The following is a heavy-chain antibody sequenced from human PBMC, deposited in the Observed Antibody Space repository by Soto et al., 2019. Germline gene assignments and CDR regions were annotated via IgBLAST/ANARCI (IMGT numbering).Heavy chain of an antibody. CDR3: ATEYYYGMDV. CDR1: GFTFSDYY. J-gene: IGHJ6*02. CDR2: ITGSSTHT. Sequence: PGGSLRLSFAASGFTFSDYYMTWIRQAPGKGLEWVSYITGSSTHTNYADSVKGRFTISRDNAKNLLYLQMNSLRVDDTAVYYCATEYYYGMDVWGQGTTVTVSS. V-gene: IGHV3-11*05.